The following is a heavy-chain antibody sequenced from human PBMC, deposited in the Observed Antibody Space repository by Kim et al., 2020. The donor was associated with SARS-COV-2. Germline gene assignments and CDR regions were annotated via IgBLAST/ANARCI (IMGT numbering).Heavy chain of an antibody. J-gene: IGHJ6*03. V-gene: IGHV3-23*01. CDR2: ISGSGGST. D-gene: IGHD1-26*01. CDR1: GFTFSSYA. CDR3: AKSGVVWATFYYYMDV. Sequence: GGSLRLSCAASGFTFSSYAMSWVRQAPGKGLEWVSAISGSGGSTYHADSVKRRFTISRDNSKNPLYLQMNSLRAEDTAVYYCAKSGVVWATFYYYMDVWGKGTTVTVSS.